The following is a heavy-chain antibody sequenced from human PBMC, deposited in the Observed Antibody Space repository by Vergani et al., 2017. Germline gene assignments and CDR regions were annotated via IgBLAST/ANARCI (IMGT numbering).Heavy chain of an antibody. CDR2: IYYSGST. CDR3: ARDQGYSSSWRTRWWFDP. CDR1: GGSISSYY. Sequence: QVQLQESGPGLVKPSETLSLTCTVSGGSISSYYWSWIRQPPGKGLEWIGYIYYSGSTNYNPSLKSRVTISVDTSKNQFSLKLSSVTAADTAVYYCARDQGYSSSWRTRWWFDPWGQGTLVTVSS. V-gene: IGHV4-59*12. J-gene: IGHJ5*02. D-gene: IGHD6-13*01.